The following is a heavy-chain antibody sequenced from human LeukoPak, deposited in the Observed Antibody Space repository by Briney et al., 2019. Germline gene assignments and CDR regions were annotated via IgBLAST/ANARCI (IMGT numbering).Heavy chain of an antibody. V-gene: IGHV4-59*12. Sequence: SETLSLTCTVSGGSISSYYWSWVRQPPGKGLEWIGSIYYSGSTYYNPSLKSRVTISVDTSKNQFSLKLSSVTAADTAVYYCARSTGVYDSSGYYDYWGQGTLVTVSS. J-gene: IGHJ4*02. D-gene: IGHD3-22*01. CDR2: IYYSGST. CDR3: ARSTGVYDSSGYYDY. CDR1: GGSISSYY.